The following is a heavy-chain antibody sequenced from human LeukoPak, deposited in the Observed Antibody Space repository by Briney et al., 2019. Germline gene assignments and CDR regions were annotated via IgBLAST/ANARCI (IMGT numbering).Heavy chain of an antibody. D-gene: IGHD3-22*01. CDR3: AKRGVVIRVILVGFHKEAYYFDS. J-gene: IGHJ4*02. CDR1: GISLSNYG. V-gene: IGHV3-23*01. Sequence: GGSLRLSCAVSGISLSNYGMSWVRQAPGKGLEWVAGISGSGGGTNYADSVKGRFTISRDNTKDTPYLQMNRLRAEDTAGYFCAKRGVVIRVILVGFHKEAYYFDSWGQGALVTVSS. CDR2: ISGSGGGT.